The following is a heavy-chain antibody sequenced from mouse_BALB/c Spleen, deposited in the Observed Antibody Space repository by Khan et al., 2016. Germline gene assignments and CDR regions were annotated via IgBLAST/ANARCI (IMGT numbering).Heavy chain of an antibody. Sequence: QIQLVQSGPELKKPGKTVKISCKASGYTFTNYGMNWVQQAPGKGLKWMGWINTYSGESTYADDFKGRFACSLETSANTAYLQINNLKNEDTPPYYCARDRYYYGSSRYFDVWGAGTTVTVSS. D-gene: IGHD1-1*01. V-gene: IGHV9-3-1*01. CDR1: GYTFTNYG. CDR2: INTYSGES. J-gene: IGHJ1*01. CDR3: ARDRYYYGSSRYFDV.